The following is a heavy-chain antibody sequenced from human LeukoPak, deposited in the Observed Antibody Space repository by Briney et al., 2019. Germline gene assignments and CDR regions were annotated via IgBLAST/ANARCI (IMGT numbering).Heavy chain of an antibody. CDR2: ISYDGRNQ. Sequence: GGSLRLSCAASGFIFSNYAMHWVRQAPGKGREWVAVISYDGRNQYYADSVKGRFTISRDNSKNTLYLQMNSLRAEDTAVYYCASQFMITFGGVISSPYYFDYWGQGTLVTVSS. CDR3: ASQFMITFGGVISSPYYFDY. D-gene: IGHD3-16*02. V-gene: IGHV3-30*04. CDR1: GFIFSNYA. J-gene: IGHJ4*02.